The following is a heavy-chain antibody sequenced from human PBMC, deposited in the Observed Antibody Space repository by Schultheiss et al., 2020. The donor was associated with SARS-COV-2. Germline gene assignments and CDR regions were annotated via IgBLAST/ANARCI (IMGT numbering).Heavy chain of an antibody. D-gene: IGHD4-17*01. Sequence: SETLSLTCTVSGGSISSYYWSWIRQPPGKGLEWIGYIYYSGSTYYNPSLKSRVTISVDTSKNQFSLKLSSVTAADTAVYYCASSDYGDYNYFDYWGQGTLVTVSS. CDR3: ASSDYGDYNYFDY. CDR2: IYYSGST. V-gene: IGHV4-59*06. J-gene: IGHJ4*02. CDR1: GGSISSYY.